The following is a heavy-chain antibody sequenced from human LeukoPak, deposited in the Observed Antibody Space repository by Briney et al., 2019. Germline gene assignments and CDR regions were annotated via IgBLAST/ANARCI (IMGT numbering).Heavy chain of an antibody. Sequence: GGSLRLSCAASGFTFSSYSMNWVRQAPGKGLEWVSSISSSSSYIYYADSVKGRFTISRDNAKNSLYLQMNSLRAEDTAVDYCARDSSVVAFDYYYYYYRDVWGKGTTVTVS. CDR3: ARDSSVVAFDYYYYYYRDV. J-gene: IGHJ6*03. CDR1: GFTFSSYS. D-gene: IGHD2-15*01. CDR2: ISSSSSYI. V-gene: IGHV3-21*01.